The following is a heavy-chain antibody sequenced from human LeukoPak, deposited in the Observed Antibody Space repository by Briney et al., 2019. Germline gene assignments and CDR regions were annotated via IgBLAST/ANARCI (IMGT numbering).Heavy chain of an antibody. Sequence: GGSLRLSCAASGFTVRSNYMSWVRQAPGKGREWVSGFYGGGSKDYPESVKGRLTISRANSTNTLSLQMNSLRAEDTAVYYCAKSGLTRFDYWGQGTLVTVSS. V-gene: IGHV3-53*01. CDR3: AKSGLTRFDY. J-gene: IGHJ4*02. CDR2: FYGGGSK. CDR1: GFTVRSNY. D-gene: IGHD1-14*01.